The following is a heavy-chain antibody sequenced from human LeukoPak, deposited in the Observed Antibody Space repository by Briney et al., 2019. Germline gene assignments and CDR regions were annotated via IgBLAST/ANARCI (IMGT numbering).Heavy chain of an antibody. CDR1: GYTFTSHA. CDR2: ISTYNGDT. Sequence: GASVKVSCKASGYTFTSHAISWVRQAPGQGLEWMGWISTYNGDTKYAQKTQGRVTMTTDASTSTVYMELRSLRSDDTAVYYCGRVDSSGLLGYWGQGTLVTVSS. D-gene: IGHD3-22*01. CDR3: GRVDSSGLLGY. J-gene: IGHJ4*02. V-gene: IGHV1-18*01.